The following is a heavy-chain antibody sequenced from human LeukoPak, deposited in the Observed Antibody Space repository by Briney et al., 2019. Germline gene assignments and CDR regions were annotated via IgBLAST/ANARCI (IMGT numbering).Heavy chain of an antibody. J-gene: IGHJ4*02. D-gene: IGHD1-7*01. Sequence: PGGSLRLSCAVSGFTASGFTFTRNSMSWVRQAPGKWLDSVASIREDGSDQYYVDSVKGRFTISRDNAKNSLYLQMDSLRDEETAVYFCAGRWNYPPYWGQGTLVTVSS. V-gene: IGHV3-7*04. CDR1: GFTFTRNS. CDR3: AGRWNYPPY. CDR2: IREDGSDQ.